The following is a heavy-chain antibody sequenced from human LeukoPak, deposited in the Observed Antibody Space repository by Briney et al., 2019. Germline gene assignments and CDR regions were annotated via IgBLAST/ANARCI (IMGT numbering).Heavy chain of an antibody. V-gene: IGHV3-74*01. CDR3: ARAYGDHADAFDI. D-gene: IGHD4-17*01. Sequence: GGSLRLSCAASGFSFSSYWMHWVRQAPGKGLVWVSHINSDGSNANYADSVKGRFTISRDNAKNSLYLQMNSLRAEDTAVYYCARAYGDHADAFDIWGQGTMVTVSS. CDR2: INSDGSNA. CDR1: GFSFSSYW. J-gene: IGHJ3*02.